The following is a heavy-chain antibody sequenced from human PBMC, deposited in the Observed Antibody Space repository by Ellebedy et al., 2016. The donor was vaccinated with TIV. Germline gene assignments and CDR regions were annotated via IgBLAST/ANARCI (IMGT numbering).Heavy chain of an antibody. CDR2: INSSGGST. J-gene: IGHJ4*02. CDR1: GYTFTNYY. D-gene: IGHD3-9*01. CDR3: ARVDKARYFDWYYFDY. V-gene: IGHV1-46*01. Sequence: ASVKVSCKASGYTFTNYYLHWVRQTPGQGLEWMGVINSSGGSTSYGQKFRGRVTMTRDTSPSTVYMELSSLRSEDTAVYYCARVDKARYFDWYYFDYWGQGTLVTVSS.